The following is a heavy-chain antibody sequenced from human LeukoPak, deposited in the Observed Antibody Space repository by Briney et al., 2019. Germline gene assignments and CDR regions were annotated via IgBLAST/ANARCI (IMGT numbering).Heavy chain of an antibody. CDR2: IYYSGST. CDR1: GGSISSSSYY. Sequence: SETLSLTCTVSGGSISSSSYYWGWIRQPPGKGLEWIGSIYYSGSTYYNPSLKSRVTISVDTSKNQFSLKLSSVTAADTAVCYCAMQQLVTYYYGMDVWGQGTTVTVSS. J-gene: IGHJ6*02. D-gene: IGHD6-13*01. CDR3: AMQQLVTYYYGMDV. V-gene: IGHV4-39*01.